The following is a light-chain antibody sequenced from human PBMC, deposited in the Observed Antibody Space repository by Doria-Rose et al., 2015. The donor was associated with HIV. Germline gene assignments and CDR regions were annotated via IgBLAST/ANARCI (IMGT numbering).Light chain of an antibody. CDR2: DGS. J-gene: IGKJ1*01. CDR3: HQYGTSWT. Sequence: LTQSLGTLSLSPGERATLSCRASQSFSSTYLAWYQQKPGQAPSLLIYDGSTRATGIPDRLSASGSGTDFTLTINRLEPEDFALYYCHQYGTSWTFGQGTKVGI. CDR1: QSFSSTY. V-gene: IGKV3-20*01.